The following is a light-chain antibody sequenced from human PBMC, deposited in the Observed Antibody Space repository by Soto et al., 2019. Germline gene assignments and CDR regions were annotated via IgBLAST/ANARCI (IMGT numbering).Light chain of an antibody. V-gene: IGKV1-39*01. CDR3: QQSYRTPVT. CDR1: QSIATF. J-gene: IGKJ2*01. CDR2: AAS. Sequence: DIQMTQSPSSLSASVGDRVTITCRASQSIATFLNWYQQRPGQAPRLLIYAASNLENGVPSTFSGSGSEIVFTLTISSLQPEDFATYYCQQSYRTPVTFGQGTKLEIK.